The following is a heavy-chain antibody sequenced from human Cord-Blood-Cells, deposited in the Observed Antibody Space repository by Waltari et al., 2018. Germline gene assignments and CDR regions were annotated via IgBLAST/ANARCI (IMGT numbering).Heavy chain of an antibody. D-gene: IGHD1-26*01. CDR1: GGSISSSSYY. J-gene: IGHJ3*02. CDR2: IYYSGRT. Sequence: QLQLQESGPGLVKPSETLSLTCTVSGGSISSSSYYWGWIRQPPGKGLEWIGSIYYSGRTFYNPSLKCRLTLSVDTSKNQCSLKLSSVTAADTAVYYCARRADDAFDIWGQGTMVTVSS. V-gene: IGHV4-39*01. CDR3: ARRADDAFDI.